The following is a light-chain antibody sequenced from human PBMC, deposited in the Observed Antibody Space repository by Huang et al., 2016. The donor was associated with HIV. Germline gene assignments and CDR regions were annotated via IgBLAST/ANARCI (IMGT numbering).Light chain of an antibody. V-gene: IGKV2-28*01. CDR2: SAS. CDR1: ESLLHSNGYNY. CDR3: MQGLQTRIT. J-gene: IGKJ5*01. Sequence: DIVMTQSPRSLSVTPGEPASISCRSDESLLHSNGYNYLEWYVQKPGQSRQLLSYSASNRASGVPDRVSGWGSGTDFTLKISRVEADDVGIYYCMQGLQTRITFGQGTRLEIK.